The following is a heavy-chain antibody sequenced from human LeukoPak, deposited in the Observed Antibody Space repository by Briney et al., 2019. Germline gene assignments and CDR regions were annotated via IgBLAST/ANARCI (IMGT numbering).Heavy chain of an antibody. J-gene: IGHJ4*02. CDR3: ARVGSGWPAD. Sequence: GGSLRLSCAASGFTFSSYGMHWVRQAPGKGLEWVAVISYDGSNKYYADSVKGRFTISRDNSKNTLYLQMNSLRAEDTAVYYCARVGSGWPADWGQGTLVTVSS. D-gene: IGHD6-19*01. CDR1: GFTFSSYG. CDR2: ISYDGSNK. V-gene: IGHV3-30*03.